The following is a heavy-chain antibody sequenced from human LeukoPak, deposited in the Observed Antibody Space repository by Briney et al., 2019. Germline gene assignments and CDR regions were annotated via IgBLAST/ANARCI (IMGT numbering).Heavy chain of an antibody. J-gene: IGHJ4*02. Sequence: GGSLRLSCAASGFTVSSNYMSWVRQAPGKGLEWVANIRGDGSEAYYVDFVKGRFTISRDNDKNSLHLQMNSLRVEDTAVYYCARVLYFRENSYAGPLDQWGQGTLVTVSS. CDR2: IRGDGSEA. CDR1: GFTVSSNY. D-gene: IGHD5-18*01. V-gene: IGHV3-7*01. CDR3: ARVLYFRENSYAGPLDQ.